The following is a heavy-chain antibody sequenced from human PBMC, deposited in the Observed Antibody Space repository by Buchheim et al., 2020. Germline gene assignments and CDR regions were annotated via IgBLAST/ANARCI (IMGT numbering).Heavy chain of an antibody. D-gene: IGHD5-24*01. Sequence: QVQLVESGGGVVQPGRSLRLSCAASGFTFSSYGMHWVRQAPGKGLEWVAVRSYDGSNKYYADSVKGRFTISRDNSKNTLYLQMNSLRAEDTAVYYCAKDGQRWLPTYYFDYWGQGTL. CDR2: RSYDGSNK. CDR1: GFTFSSYG. CDR3: AKDGQRWLPTYYFDY. V-gene: IGHV3-30*18. J-gene: IGHJ4*02.